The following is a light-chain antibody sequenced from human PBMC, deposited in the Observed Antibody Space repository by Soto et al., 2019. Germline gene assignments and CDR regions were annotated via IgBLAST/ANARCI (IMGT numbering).Light chain of an antibody. CDR3: QQYGSSSTWT. V-gene: IGKV3-20*01. CDR2: AAY. CDR1: QSVSSAY. Sequence: EIVLTQSPGTLSLSPGERATLSCRASQSVSSAYLAWYQHKPGQPPTLLIYAAYSRVTGIPDRFSGSGSGTDFTLTISSLEPEDFAVYYCQQYGSSSTWTFGQGTKVEIK. J-gene: IGKJ1*01.